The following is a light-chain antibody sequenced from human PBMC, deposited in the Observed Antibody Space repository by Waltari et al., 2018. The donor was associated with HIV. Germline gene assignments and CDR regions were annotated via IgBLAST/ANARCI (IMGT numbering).Light chain of an antibody. CDR2: TNN. V-gene: IGLV1-44*01. CDR1: SSNIGSNT. Sequence: QSVLTQPPSASGTPGQRVTISCSGSSSNIGSNTVNWYHQLPGTAPKLLIYTNNQRPSGVPDRFSGSKSGTSASLAISGLRSEDEADYYCAAWDDSLNGWVFGGGTKLTVL. CDR3: AAWDDSLNGWV. J-gene: IGLJ3*02.